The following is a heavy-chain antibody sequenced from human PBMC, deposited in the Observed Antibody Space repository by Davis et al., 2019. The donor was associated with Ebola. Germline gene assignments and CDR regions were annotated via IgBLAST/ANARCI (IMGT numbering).Heavy chain of an antibody. CDR2: IYSGGST. Sequence: GGSLRLSCAASGFTVSSNYMSWVRQAPGKGLEWVSVIYSGGSTYYADSVKGRFTISRDNSKNTLYLQMDSLSAEDTAVYYCAKSGLSFGVVKYHYGMDVWGKGTTVTVSS. CDR3: AKSGLSFGVVKYHYGMDV. V-gene: IGHV3-66*01. D-gene: IGHD3-3*01. J-gene: IGHJ6*04. CDR1: GFTVSSNY.